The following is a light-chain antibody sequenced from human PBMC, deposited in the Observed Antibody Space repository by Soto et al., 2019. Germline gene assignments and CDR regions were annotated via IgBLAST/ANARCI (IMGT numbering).Light chain of an antibody. Sequence: QSVLTQPASVSGSPGQSITISCTGSDNDVGGYNYVSWYQQYPGKAPKLVIYGVTDRPSGISNRFYGSKSGNTASLTISGLQAEDEADYYCSSYTTRSTQVFATGTKLTVL. J-gene: IGLJ1*01. V-gene: IGLV2-14*01. CDR1: DNDVGGYNY. CDR3: SSYTTRSTQV. CDR2: GVT.